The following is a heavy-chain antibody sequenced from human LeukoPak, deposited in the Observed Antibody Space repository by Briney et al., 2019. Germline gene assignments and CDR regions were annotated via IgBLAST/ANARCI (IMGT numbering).Heavy chain of an antibody. D-gene: IGHD6-13*01. Sequence: GGSLRLSCAASGFTFSSYWMSWVRQAPGKGLEWVANIQQDGSERYYVDSVKGRFTISRDNAKSSLYLQMNSLRAEDTAVYYCARRGYSSSWDVPDYWGQGTLGTVSS. CDR1: GFTFSSYW. J-gene: IGHJ4*02. CDR3: ARRGYSSSWDVPDY. V-gene: IGHV3-7*01. CDR2: IQQDGSER.